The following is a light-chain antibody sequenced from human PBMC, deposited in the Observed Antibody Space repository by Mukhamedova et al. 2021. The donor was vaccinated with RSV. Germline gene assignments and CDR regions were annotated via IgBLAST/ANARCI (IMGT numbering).Light chain of an antibody. CDR2: RDT. V-gene: IGLV3-9*01. CDR1: DIGSKN. Sequence: TARITCGGSDIGSKNVHWYQQKPGQAPVLVIHRDTKRPSEIPERFSGSNSGNTATLTISGAQGGDEADYYCQVRDISTAVFGVGT. CDR3: QVRDISTAV. J-gene: IGLJ2*01.